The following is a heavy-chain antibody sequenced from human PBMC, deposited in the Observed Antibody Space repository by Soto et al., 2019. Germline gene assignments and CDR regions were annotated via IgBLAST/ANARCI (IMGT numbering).Heavy chain of an antibody. Sequence: QVTVKESGPVLVKPTETLTLTCTVSGFSLSNAGLGVSWIRQPPGKALEWLAHIFSNDEKSYSTSLKSRPTIAXHXXQRQVVLTMTNMHPVDPATYYFASTYRTSWYQFDPWGQGTLGTVSS. J-gene: IGHJ5*02. V-gene: IGHV2-26*04. CDR2: IFSNDEK. CDR3: ASTYRTSWYQFDP. CDR1: GFSLSNAGLG. D-gene: IGHD6-13*01.